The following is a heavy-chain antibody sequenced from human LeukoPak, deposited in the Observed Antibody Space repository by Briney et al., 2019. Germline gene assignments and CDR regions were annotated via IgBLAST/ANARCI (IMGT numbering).Heavy chain of an antibody. D-gene: IGHD3-16*01. Sequence: GASVKVSCKASGYTFTSYGISWVRQAPGQGLEWMGIINPSGGSTIYAQKFQGRVTMTEDTSTDTAYMELSSLRSEDTAVYYCATVKSTFGGVNLPDYWGQGTLVTVSS. V-gene: IGHV1-46*01. J-gene: IGHJ4*02. CDR3: ATVKSTFGGVNLPDY. CDR1: GYTFTSYG. CDR2: INPSGGST.